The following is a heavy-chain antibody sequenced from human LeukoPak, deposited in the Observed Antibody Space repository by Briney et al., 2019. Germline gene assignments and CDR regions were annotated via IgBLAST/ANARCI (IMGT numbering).Heavy chain of an antibody. V-gene: IGHV3-21*01. J-gene: IGHJ4*02. CDR2: ISSSSKWM. D-gene: IGHD3-3*01. CDR3: AREPFWSGYYSNLHFHY. CDR1: EFTFSSYN. Sequence: TGGSLRLSCVASEFTFSSYNMNWVRLAPGKGLEWVASISSSSKWMYYTDSVKGRFTISRDNAKNSLYLQMNSLRAEGTAVYYCAREPFWSGYYSNLHFHYWGQGTLVTVSS.